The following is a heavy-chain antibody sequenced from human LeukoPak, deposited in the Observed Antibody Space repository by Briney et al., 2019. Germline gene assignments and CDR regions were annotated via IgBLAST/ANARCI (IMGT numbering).Heavy chain of an antibody. J-gene: IGHJ5*02. D-gene: IGHD3-3*01. CDR1: GYSISSGYY. CDR2: IYHSGST. Sequence: SETLSLTCAVSGYSISSGYYWGWTRQPPGKGREWIGSIYHSGSTYYNPSLKSRVTISVDTSKNQFSLKLSSVTAADTAVYYCASEYYDFWSGEYNWFDPWGQGTLVTVSS. V-gene: IGHV4-38-2*01. CDR3: ASEYYDFWSGEYNWFDP.